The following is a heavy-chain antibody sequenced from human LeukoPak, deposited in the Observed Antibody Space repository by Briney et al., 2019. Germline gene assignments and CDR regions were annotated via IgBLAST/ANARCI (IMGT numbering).Heavy chain of an antibody. CDR3: AIVSPRGSGDSSGYYYVGFDY. V-gene: IGHV1-46*01. CDR2: INPSGGST. D-gene: IGHD3-22*01. J-gene: IGHJ4*02. CDR1: GYTFTSYY. Sequence: ASVKVSCKASGYTFTSYYMHWVRQAPGQGLEWMGIINPSGGSTSYAQKFQGRVTMTRDTSTSTVYMELSSLRSEETAVYYCAIVSPRGSGDSSGYYYVGFDYWGQGTLVTVSS.